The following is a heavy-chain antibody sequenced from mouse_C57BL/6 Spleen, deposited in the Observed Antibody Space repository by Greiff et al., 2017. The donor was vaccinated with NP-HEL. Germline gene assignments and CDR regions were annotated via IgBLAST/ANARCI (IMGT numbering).Heavy chain of an antibody. CDR2: IYPRSGNT. CDR3: ARSGDYWFAY. CDR1: GYTFTSYG. V-gene: IGHV1-81*01. J-gene: IGHJ3*01. Sequence: VKLVESGAELARPGASVKLSCKASGYTFTSYGISWVKQRTGQGLEWIGEIYPRSGNTYYNEKFKGKATLTADKSSSTAYMELRSLTSEDSAVYFCARSGDYWFAYWGQGTLVTVSA. D-gene: IGHD2-4*01.